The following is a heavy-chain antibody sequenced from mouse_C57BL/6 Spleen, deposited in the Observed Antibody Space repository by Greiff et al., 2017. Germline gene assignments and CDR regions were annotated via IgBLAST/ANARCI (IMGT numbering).Heavy chain of an antibody. CDR1: GYSITSGYY. CDR3: AGWLAY. V-gene: IGHV3-6*01. Sequence: EVKLQESGPGLVKPSQSLSLTCSVTGYSITSGYYWNWIRQFPGNKLEWMGYISYDGSNNYNPSLKNRISITRDTSKNQFFLKLNSVTTEDTATYYCAGWLAYWGQGTLVTVSA. CDR2: ISYDGSN. J-gene: IGHJ3*01.